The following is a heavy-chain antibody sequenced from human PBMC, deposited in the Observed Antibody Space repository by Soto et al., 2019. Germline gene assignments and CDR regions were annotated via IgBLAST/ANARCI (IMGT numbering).Heavy chain of an antibody. D-gene: IGHD1-26*01. CDR2: ISGSGGST. J-gene: IGHJ4*02. Sequence: GGSLRLSCAASGFTFSSYAMSWVRQAPGKGLEWVSAISGSGGSTYYADSVKGRFTISRDNSKNTLYLQMNSLRAEDTAVYYCARDSSYSGSPLDCWGQGTLVTVSS. CDR3: ARDSSYSGSPLDC. V-gene: IGHV3-23*01. CDR1: GFTFSSYA.